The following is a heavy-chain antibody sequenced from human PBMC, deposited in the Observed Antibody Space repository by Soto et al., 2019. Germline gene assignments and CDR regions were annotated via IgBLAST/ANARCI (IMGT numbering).Heavy chain of an antibody. Sequence: ELQLVEFGGGLVQPGGSPKLSCAASGFTFSSYDMDWVRQAPGKGLEWVSRISGSSSTMYYADSVKGRFSISRDNTKNALYLQMNSLRDEDTAVYYCATMNYEFIAHYAMGVWGQGTTVTVSS. CDR2: ISGSSSTM. CDR3: ATMNYEFIAHYAMGV. V-gene: IGHV3-48*02. J-gene: IGHJ6*02. D-gene: IGHD3-3*01. CDR1: GFTFSSYD.